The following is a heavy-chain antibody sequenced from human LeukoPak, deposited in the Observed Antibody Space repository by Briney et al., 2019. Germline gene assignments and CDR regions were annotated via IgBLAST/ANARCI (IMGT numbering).Heavy chain of an antibody. CDR1: GYSISSGYY. CDR2: IYYSGST. V-gene: IGHV4-38-2*02. CDR3: ARHPLGRIAARPPFDY. J-gene: IGHJ4*02. Sequence: SETLSLTCTVSGYSISSGYYWGWIRQPPGKGLEWIGSIYYSGSTYYNPSLKSRVTISVDTSKNQFSLKLSSVTAADTAVYYCARHPLGRIAARPPFDYWGQGTLVTVSS. D-gene: IGHD6-6*01.